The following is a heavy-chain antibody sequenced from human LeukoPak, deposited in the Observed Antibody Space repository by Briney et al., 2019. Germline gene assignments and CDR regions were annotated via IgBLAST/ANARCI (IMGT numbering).Heavy chain of an antibody. CDR3: ARVQDPIYYYYGMDV. Sequence: GGSLRLSCAASGNYWMHWVRQAPGKGLVWVSHINSDGSWTSYADSVKGRFTISKDNAKNTVYLQMNSLRAEDTAVYYCARVQDPIYYYYGMDVWGQGTTVTVSS. CDR1: GNYW. D-gene: IGHD2-15*01. V-gene: IGHV3-74*01. J-gene: IGHJ6*02. CDR2: INSDGSWT.